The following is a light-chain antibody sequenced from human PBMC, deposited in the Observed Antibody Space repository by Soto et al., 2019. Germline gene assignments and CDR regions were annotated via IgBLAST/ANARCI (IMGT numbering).Light chain of an antibody. Sequence: EIVMTQSPATLSVSPGERVTLSCRASESVTNNVAWYQQKRGQAPRLLIYHAITRATGIPARFSGSGSGTDLTLTISSLQSEDFAIYYCQQYNNWPLTFGGGTKVEI. CDR1: ESVTNN. CDR2: HAI. V-gene: IGKV3-15*01. CDR3: QQYNNWPLT. J-gene: IGKJ4*01.